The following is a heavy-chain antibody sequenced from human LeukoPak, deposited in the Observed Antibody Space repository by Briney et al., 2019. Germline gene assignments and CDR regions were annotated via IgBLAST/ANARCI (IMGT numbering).Heavy chain of an antibody. J-gene: IGHJ4*02. D-gene: IGHD6-19*01. CDR3: AKVPLSAGGWYEY. CDR1: GFTFNSYA. CDR2: ISGSGGST. Sequence: GGSLRLSCAASGFTFNSYAMSWVRQAPGKGLEWVSAISGSGGSTYYADSVKGRFTISRDNSKNTLYLQMNSLRAEDTAFYYCAKVPLSAGGWYEYWGQGTLVTVSS. V-gene: IGHV3-23*01.